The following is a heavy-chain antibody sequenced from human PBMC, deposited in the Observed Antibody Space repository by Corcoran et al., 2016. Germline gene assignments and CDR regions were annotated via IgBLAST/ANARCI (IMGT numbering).Heavy chain of an antibody. Sequence: QVQLVQSGAEVKKPGASVKVSCKASGYTFTSYGISWVRQAPGQGLEWMGWISAYNGNTNYAQKLQGRVTMTTDTSTSTAYMELRSLRSDDTAVYYWARDRVVPAAIGRGYYYGMDVWGQGTTVTVSS. CDR1: GYTFTSYG. D-gene: IGHD2-2*01. CDR3: ARDRVVPAAIGRGYYYGMDV. CDR2: ISAYNGNT. V-gene: IGHV1-18*01. J-gene: IGHJ6*02.